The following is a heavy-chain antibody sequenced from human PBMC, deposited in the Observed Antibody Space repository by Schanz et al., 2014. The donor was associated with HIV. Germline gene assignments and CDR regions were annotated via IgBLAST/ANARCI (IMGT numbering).Heavy chain of an antibody. V-gene: IGHV3-21*01. CDR3: ARERYCTNGVCCVYGMGV. CDR2: ISYTGTYM. Sequence: VQLVESGGGVVQPGRSLRLSCAASGFTFSSYRMNWVRQAPGKGLEWVSSISYTGTYMYYADSVKGRFTISRDNAKNSLYLQMNSLRAEDTAVYYCARERYCTNGVCCVYGMGVWGQGATVTVSS. D-gene: IGHD2-8*01. J-gene: IGHJ6*02. CDR1: GFTFSSYR.